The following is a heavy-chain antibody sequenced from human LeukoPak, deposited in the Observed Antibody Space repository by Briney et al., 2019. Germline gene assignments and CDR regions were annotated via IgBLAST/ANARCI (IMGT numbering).Heavy chain of an antibody. CDR2: ITSGSSTT. CDR3: ARGGNTGYNYNAFDI. V-gene: IGHV3-48*04. D-gene: IGHD3-9*01. CDR1: GFTFSAYA. J-gene: IGHJ3*02. Sequence: GGSLRLSCSASGFTFSAYAMYWVRQAPGKGLEWVSYITSGSSTTLYADSVRGRFTVFRDNSKNSLYLQMNSLRAEDTAIYYCARGGNTGYNYNAFDIWGQGTMVTVSS.